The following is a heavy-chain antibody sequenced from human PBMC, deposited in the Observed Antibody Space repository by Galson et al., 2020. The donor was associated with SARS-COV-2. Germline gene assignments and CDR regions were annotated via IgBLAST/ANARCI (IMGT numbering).Heavy chain of an antibody. D-gene: IGHD3-3*01. CDR3: ARYDYFWSGYNGLDA. CDR2: ICYRGST. CDR1: DVSISNYY. V-gene: IGHV4-59*01. J-gene: IGHJ6*02. Sequence: SETLSLTCTVSDVSISNYYWSWMRQAPGNGLEWIWYICYRGSTNYNPALKSRVTMSEDTSKNQFSLKLSSVTDADKAVYYCARYDYFWSGYNGLDAWGQGTTVTVCS.